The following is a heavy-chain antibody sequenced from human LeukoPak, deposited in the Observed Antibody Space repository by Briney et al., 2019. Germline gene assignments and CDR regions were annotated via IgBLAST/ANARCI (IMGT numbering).Heavy chain of an antibody. CDR2: IYYSGST. J-gene: IGHJ6*02. Sequence: SETLSLTCTVSGGSISSYYWSWIRQPPGKGLEWIGYIYYSGSTNYNPSLKSRVTISVDTSKNQFSLKLSSVTAADTAVYYCARVNPYYYGSGNSYGMDVWGQGTTVTVSS. D-gene: IGHD3-10*01. CDR3: ARVNPYYYGSGNSYGMDV. CDR1: GGSISSYY. V-gene: IGHV4-59*12.